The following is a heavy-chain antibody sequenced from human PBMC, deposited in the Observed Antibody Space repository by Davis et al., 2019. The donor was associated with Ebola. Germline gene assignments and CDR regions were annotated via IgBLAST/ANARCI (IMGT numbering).Heavy chain of an antibody. CDR1: GDSVSSTNYY. CDR2: IYHSGNT. CDR3: ARRPNFWNNYYFDN. D-gene: IGHD3-3*01. J-gene: IGHJ4*02. V-gene: IGHV4-39*07. Sequence: PSETLSLTCSVSGDSVSSTNYYWNWNRQPPGKGLEWIGRIYHSGNTYYNPSLESRVTISVDTSTNQFSLKVRSVTAADTAVYFCARRPNFWNNYYFDNWGQGTLVTVSS.